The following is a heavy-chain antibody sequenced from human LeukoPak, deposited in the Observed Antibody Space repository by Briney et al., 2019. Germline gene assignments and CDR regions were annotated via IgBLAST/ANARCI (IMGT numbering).Heavy chain of an antibody. J-gene: IGHJ4*02. D-gene: IGHD6-19*01. Sequence: PGGSLRLSCAASGFTFSSYAMSWVRQAPGKGLEWVSAISGSGGSTYYADSVKGRFTISRDSSKNTLYLQMNSLRAEDTALYYCAKDSSIAVAGTSYYFDYWGQGTLVTVSS. CDR1: GFTFSSYA. V-gene: IGHV3-23*01. CDR2: ISGSGGST. CDR3: AKDSSIAVAGTSYYFDY.